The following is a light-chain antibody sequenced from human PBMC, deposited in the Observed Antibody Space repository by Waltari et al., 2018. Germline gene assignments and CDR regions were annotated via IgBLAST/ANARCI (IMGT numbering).Light chain of an antibody. Sequence: QSVLTQPPSVSGTPGQRVTISCSGCSSNIGSNTVTWYQQFAGTAPRLFIYSNDQRPPGVPDRFSGSKSGTSASLAISGLQSEDEADYYCTSWDGGLNGWVFGGGTKLTVL. CDR2: SND. CDR3: TSWDGGLNGWV. V-gene: IGLV1-44*01. CDR1: SSNIGSNT. J-gene: IGLJ3*02.